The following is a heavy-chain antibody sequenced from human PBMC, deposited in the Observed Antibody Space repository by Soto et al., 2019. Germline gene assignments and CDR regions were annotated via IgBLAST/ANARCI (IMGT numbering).Heavy chain of an antibody. CDR1: GFSFSSYG. Sequence: GGSLRLSCAASGFSFSSYGMSWVRQAAGKGLEWVSVISGSGGSTYYADSVRGRFTISRDNSKNTLYLQMGSLRAEDTAVYYCARSLHNWNYIPEYWGRRTLVTVSS. J-gene: IGHJ4*02. V-gene: IGHV3-23*01. CDR3: ARSLHNWNYIPEY. D-gene: IGHD1-7*01. CDR2: ISGSGGST.